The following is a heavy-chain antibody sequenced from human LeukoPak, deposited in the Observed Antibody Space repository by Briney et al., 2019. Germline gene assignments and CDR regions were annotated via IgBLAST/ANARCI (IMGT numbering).Heavy chain of an antibody. D-gene: IGHD1-26*01. CDR3: ARAGYSGSRGYFDY. V-gene: IGHV4-59*12. J-gene: IGHJ4*02. CDR2: IYYSGST. Sequence: KPSETLSLTCTVSGGSISSYYWSWIRQPPGKGLEWIGYIYYSGSTNYNPSLKSRVTISVDTSKNQFSLKLSSVTAADTAVYYCARAGYSGSRGYFDYWGQGTLVTVSS. CDR1: GGSISSYY.